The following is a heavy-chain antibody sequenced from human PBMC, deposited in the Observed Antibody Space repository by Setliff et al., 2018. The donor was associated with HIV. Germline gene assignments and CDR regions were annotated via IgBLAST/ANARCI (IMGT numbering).Heavy chain of an antibody. CDR1: GYTFTSYG. CDR2: ISTYNGNT. CDR3: AREGRMTKMFDY. V-gene: IGHV1-18*01. J-gene: IGHJ4*02. Sequence: GASVKVSCKASGYTFTSYGISWVRQAPGQGLEWMGWISTYNGNTNYAQKLQGRVTMTTDTSTTTAYMELSRLRSDDTAVYYCAREGRMTKMFDYWGQGTLVTVSS. D-gene: IGHD3-10*01.